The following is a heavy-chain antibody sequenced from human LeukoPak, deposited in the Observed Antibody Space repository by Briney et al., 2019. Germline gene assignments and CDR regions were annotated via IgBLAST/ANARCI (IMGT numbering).Heavy chain of an antibody. CDR2: IYQSGST. CDR3: ARKGSSTWYTYWFDP. Sequence: GSLRLSCAASAFSFSDYNMNWVRQPPGKGLEWIGEIYQSGSTNYDSSLKSRVTISLDKSKNQFSLKVSSLTAADTAVYYCARKGSSTWYTYWFDPWGQGTLVTVSS. V-gene: IGHV4-4*02. J-gene: IGHJ5*02. CDR1: AFSFSDYN. D-gene: IGHD6-13*01.